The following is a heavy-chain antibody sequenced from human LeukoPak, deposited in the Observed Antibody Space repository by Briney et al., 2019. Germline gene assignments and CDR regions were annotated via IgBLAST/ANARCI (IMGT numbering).Heavy chain of an antibody. V-gene: IGHV1-69*04. CDR1: GDNFSSYV. J-gene: IGHJ3*01. Sequence: SVKVSCKASGDNFSSYVITWVRQAPGQGLEWMGRIIPTLDVANFAQKFKGRVTIAAGKSTNTAHLELSSLRSEDTAVYYCTREGVYSPDPTSYHRLPFDFWGEGTVVIVSS. CDR2: IIPTLDVA. D-gene: IGHD3-16*02. CDR3: TREGVYSPDPTSYHRLPFDF.